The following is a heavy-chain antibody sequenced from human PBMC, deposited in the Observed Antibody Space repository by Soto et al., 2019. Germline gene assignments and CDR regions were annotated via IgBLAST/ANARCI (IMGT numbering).Heavy chain of an antibody. CDR3: ARSPPITVAGPPSRGRHYYSGMDV. CDR1: GYSFPSYT. Sequence: ASVKVSCKASGYSFPSYTMHWVRQAPGQRLAWMGWINAGIGDTKYSEKFQGRVTITSDTPASTAYMEVSSQRSEDTAVYYCARSPPITVAGPPSRGRHYYSGMDVWGQGTMVTVSS. CDR2: INAGIGDT. D-gene: IGHD3-10*01. V-gene: IGHV1-3*01. J-gene: IGHJ6*02.